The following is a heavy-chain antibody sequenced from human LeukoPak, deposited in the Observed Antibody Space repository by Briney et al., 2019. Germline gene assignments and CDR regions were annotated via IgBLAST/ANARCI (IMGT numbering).Heavy chain of an antibody. CDR3: AREIGSGYGLGY. Sequence: PSETLSLTCTVSGDSMTSTSHFWDWVRQPPGKGLEWIGNIYYRGTTYYNPSLKSRVTISVDTSKNQFSLRLSFVTAADTAVYYCAREIGSGYGLGYWGQGTLVTVSS. J-gene: IGHJ4*02. CDR1: GDSMTSTSHF. D-gene: IGHD3-22*01. V-gene: IGHV4-39*07. CDR2: IYYRGTT.